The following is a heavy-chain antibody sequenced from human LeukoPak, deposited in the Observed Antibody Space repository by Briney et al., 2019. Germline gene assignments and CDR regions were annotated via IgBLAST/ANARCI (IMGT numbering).Heavy chain of an antibody. J-gene: IGHJ4*02. D-gene: IGHD6-13*01. CDR1: GFTFSNYW. CDR2: IDSDGTTT. V-gene: IGHV3-74*01. CDR3: ARSFLDQRSSWADS. Sequence: GGSLRISCAASGFTFSNYWMHWVRQAPGKGLVWVSRIDSDGTTTSHADSVKGRFTTSRDNAKNTLYLQMSSLRVEDTAVYYCARSFLDQRSSWADSWGQGTLVTISS.